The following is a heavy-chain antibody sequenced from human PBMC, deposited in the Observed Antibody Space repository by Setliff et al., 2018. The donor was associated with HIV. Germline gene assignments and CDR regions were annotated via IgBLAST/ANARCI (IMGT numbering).Heavy chain of an antibody. Sequence: SETLSLTCTVSGGSISSGSHYWSWIRQPPGKGLEWIGYIYYSGSTNYNPSLKSRVTISVDTSKNQFSLKLSSVTAADTAVYYCARGDGTKYYYYYYMDVWGKGTTVTVSS. CDR3: ARGDGTKYYYYYYMDV. V-gene: IGHV4-61*01. D-gene: IGHD1-7*01. CDR1: GGSISSGSHY. CDR2: IYYSGST. J-gene: IGHJ6*03.